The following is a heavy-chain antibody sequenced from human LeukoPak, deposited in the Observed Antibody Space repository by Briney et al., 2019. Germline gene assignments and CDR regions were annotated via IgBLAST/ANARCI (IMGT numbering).Heavy chain of an antibody. V-gene: IGHV3-30-3*01. J-gene: IGHJ4*02. Sequence: GRSLRLSCAASGFAFSSHGLHWVRQAPGKGLEWVAVISFDGHDKYYSDSVKGRFIISRDNSQTAVYLQMNSLRIEDTAVYYCARGGPVIFQLDHWGQGTLVTVSS. CDR3: ARGGPVIFQLDH. CDR1: GFAFSSHG. CDR2: ISFDGHDK. D-gene: IGHD3-10*01.